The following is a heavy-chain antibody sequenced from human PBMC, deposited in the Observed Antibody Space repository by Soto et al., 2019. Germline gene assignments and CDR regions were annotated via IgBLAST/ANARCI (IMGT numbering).Heavy chain of an antibody. D-gene: IGHD2-2*01. CDR1: GFTFSSYG. Sequence: QLGGSLRLSCAASGFTFSSYGMDGFRHAPGKGLEWVAVISYDGSNKYYADSVKGRFTISRDNSKNTLYLQMNSLRAEDTAVYYCAKAPGPVVPAALNWFDPWGQGTLVTVSS. J-gene: IGHJ5*02. V-gene: IGHV3-30*18. CDR2: ISYDGSNK. CDR3: AKAPGPVVPAALNWFDP.